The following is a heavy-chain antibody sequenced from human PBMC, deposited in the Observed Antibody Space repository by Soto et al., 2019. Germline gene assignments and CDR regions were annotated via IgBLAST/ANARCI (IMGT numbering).Heavy chain of an antibody. Sequence: ASVKVSCKAPEDTFTIYYINWVLQAPLQGLEWMGIINPNGGSTRYAQKFQGRVTFTRDTPASTVYLELRSLRSDDTAFYYCARSSGGVFGIIIEGSNWFGSWGQGTLVTVSS. CDR3: ARSSGGVFGIIIEGSNWFGS. CDR2: INPNGGST. D-gene: IGHD1-26*01. V-gene: IGHV1-46*01. J-gene: IGHJ5*01. CDR1: EDTFTIYY.